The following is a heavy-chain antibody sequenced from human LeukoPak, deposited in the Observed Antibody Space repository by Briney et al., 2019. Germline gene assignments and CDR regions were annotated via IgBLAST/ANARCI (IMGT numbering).Heavy chain of an antibody. Sequence: PSETLSLTRTVSGGSISSYYWSWIRQPPGKGLEWIGYIYYSGSTNYNPSLKSRVTISVDTSKNQFSLKLSSVTAADTAVYYCARGYSSGWIDYWGQGTLVTVSS. CDR2: IYYSGST. CDR1: GGSISSYY. D-gene: IGHD6-19*01. J-gene: IGHJ4*02. V-gene: IGHV4-59*01. CDR3: ARGYSSGWIDY.